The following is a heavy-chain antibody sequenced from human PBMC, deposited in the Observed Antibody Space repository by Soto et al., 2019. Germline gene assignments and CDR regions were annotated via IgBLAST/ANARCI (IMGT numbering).Heavy chain of an antibody. CDR1: GFTFSSYA. V-gene: IGHV3-64*01. CDR2: ISSNGGST. CDR3: ARDQTWRYCSSTSCRQNYMDV. Sequence: PGGSLRFSCAASGFTFSSYAMHWVRQAPGKGLEYVSAISSNGGSTYYANSVKGRFTISRDNSKNTLYLQMGSLRAEDMAVYYCARDQTWRYCSSTSCRQNYMDVWGKGTTVTVSS. D-gene: IGHD2-2*01. J-gene: IGHJ6*03.